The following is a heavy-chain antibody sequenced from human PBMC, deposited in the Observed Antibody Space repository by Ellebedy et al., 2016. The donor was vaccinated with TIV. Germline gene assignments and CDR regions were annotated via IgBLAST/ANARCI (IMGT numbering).Heavy chain of an antibody. CDR2: IIPIFGTA. Sequence: AASVKVSCKASGGTFSSYGISWVRQAPGQGLEWMGGIIPIFGTANYAQKFQGRVTITADQSTSTVYMELSSLRSEDTAVYYCAREMGVVVPTAIGLGYFDYWGQGTLVTVSS. V-gene: IGHV1-69*13. D-gene: IGHD2-2*01. J-gene: IGHJ4*02. CDR1: GGTFSSYG. CDR3: AREMGVVVPTAIGLGYFDY.